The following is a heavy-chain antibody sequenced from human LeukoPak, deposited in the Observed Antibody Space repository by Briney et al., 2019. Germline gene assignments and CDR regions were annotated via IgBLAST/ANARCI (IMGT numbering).Heavy chain of an antibody. V-gene: IGHV3-48*01. J-gene: IGHJ1*01. Sequence: PGGSLRLSCAASGFTFSSYSMNWGRQAPGKGLEWFSYIINGGSTIYYAPSVKGRFTTSRDNAKNSLYLQMNSLRAEDKAMYYCARNHSSDWYSLVVTSENFQHWGQGTLVTVSS. CDR2: IINGGSTI. D-gene: IGHD6-19*01. CDR1: GFTFSSYS. CDR3: ARNHSSDWYSLVVTSENFQH.